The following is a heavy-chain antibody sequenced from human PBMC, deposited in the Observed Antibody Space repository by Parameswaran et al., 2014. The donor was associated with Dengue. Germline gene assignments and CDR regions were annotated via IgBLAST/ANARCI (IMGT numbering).Heavy chain of an antibody. Sequence: WVRQAPGQGLEWMGRIIPILGIANYAQKFQGRVTITADKSTSTAYMELSSLRSEDTAVYYCAGFEHYMDVWGKGTTVTVSS. CDR3: AGFEHYMDV. CDR2: IIPILGIA. V-gene: IGHV1-69*02. J-gene: IGHJ6*03.